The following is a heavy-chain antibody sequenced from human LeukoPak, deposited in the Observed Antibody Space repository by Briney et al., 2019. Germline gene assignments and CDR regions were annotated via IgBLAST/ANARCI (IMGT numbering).Heavy chain of an antibody. CDR3: ARPRFGELSFLDY. D-gene: IGHD3-10*01. J-gene: IGHJ4*02. CDR1: GFTFSDYY. V-gene: IGHV3-11*01. CDR2: ISSSGSTI. Sequence: GGSLRLSCAASGFTFSDYYMSWIRQAPGKGLEWVSYISSSGSTIYYADSVKGRFTISRDNAKNSLYLQMNSLRAENTAVYYCARPRFGELSFLDYWGQGTLVTVSS.